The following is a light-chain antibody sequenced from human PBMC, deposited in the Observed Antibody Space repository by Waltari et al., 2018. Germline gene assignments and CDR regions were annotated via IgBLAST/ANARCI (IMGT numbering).Light chain of an antibody. CDR3: QVWPARLEHPV. CDR1: NIGRER. J-gene: IGLJ1*01. CDR2: YEN. Sequence: SHVLTQPPSVSVAPGQAAKITCESGNIGRERVHWYQQKTGQAPLFVIYYENDRPPGSPERFSGSNSGDTATLTISRVEVGDEADYYCQVWPARLEHPVFGTGTKVTVL. V-gene: IGLV3-21*04.